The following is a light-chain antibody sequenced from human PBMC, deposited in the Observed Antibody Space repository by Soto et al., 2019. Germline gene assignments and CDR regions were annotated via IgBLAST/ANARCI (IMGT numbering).Light chain of an antibody. Sequence: EIVMTQSPATLSVSPGGRAALACRASQSISDTLAWYQQKPGQAPRLLIHGASTRAPGFPARFSGSGSGTDFTLTISSLQSEDFAVYYCQQYNNWPWTFGQGTSVDI. CDR2: GAS. J-gene: IGKJ1*01. CDR1: QSISDT. CDR3: QQYNNWPWT. V-gene: IGKV3-15*01.